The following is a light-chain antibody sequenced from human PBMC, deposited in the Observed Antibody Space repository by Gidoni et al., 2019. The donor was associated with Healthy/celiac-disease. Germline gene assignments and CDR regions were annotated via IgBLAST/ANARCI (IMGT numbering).Light chain of an antibody. CDR2: DAS. J-gene: IGLJ1*01. V-gene: IGLV2-14*03. CDR3: YSYTSTSKGV. CDR1: SSDVGDYKY. Sequence: QSALTQPASVSGSPGQSITISCTGTSSDVGDYKYVSWYQHLPGKAPKLMIYDASDRPSGVSNRCSGSTSGNTASLTISGLQAEDEADYYCYSYTSTSKGVFGTGTKVTVL.